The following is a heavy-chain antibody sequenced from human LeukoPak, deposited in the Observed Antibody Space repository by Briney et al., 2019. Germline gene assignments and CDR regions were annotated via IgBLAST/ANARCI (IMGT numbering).Heavy chain of an antibody. CDR2: INHSGST. CDR3: ARFSGGRLRFLEWRQFDD. J-gene: IGHJ4*02. D-gene: IGHD3-3*01. V-gene: IGHV4-34*01. Sequence: PSETLSLTCAVYGGSFSGYYWSWIRQPPGKGLEWIGEINHSGSTNYNPSLKSRVTISVDTTKNQVSLKLSSVTAADTAVYYCARFSGGRLRFLEWRQFDDWGQGTLVTVSS. CDR1: GGSFSGYY.